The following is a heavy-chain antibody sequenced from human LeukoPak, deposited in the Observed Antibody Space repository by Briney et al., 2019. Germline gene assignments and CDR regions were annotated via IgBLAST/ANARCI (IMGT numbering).Heavy chain of an antibody. J-gene: IGHJ6*02. D-gene: IGHD5-18*01. CDR2: IKQDGSEK. CDR3: ARDVEYSYGYEYYYYGMDV. Sequence: QTGGSLRLSCAASGFTFSSYWMSWVRQAPGKGLEWVANIKQDGSEKYYVDSVKGRFTISRDNAKNSLYLQMNSLRAEDTAVYYCARDVEYSYGYEYYYYGMDVWGQGTTVTVSS. V-gene: IGHV3-7*01. CDR1: GFTFSSYW.